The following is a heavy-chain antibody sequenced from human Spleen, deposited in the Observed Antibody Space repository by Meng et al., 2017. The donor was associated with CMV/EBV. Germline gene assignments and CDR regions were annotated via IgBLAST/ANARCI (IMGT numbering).Heavy chain of an antibody. CDR3: ARAGYYGSGTYFNDYFDQ. D-gene: IGHD3-10*01. CDR2: IIPMFGTT. V-gene: IGHV1-69*05. Sequence: SVKVSCKASGVTFGSYAISWVRQAPGQGLEWMGGIIPMFGTTRYAQKFQGRVTITTDETTSTAYMELSSLRSEDTAVYYCARAGYYGSGTYFNDYFDQWGQGTLVTVSS. J-gene: IGHJ4*02. CDR1: GVTFGSYA.